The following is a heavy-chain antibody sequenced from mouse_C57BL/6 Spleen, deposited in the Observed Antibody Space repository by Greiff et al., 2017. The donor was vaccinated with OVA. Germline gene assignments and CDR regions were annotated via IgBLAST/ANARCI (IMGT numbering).Heavy chain of an antibody. Sequence: QVQLQQPGTELVKPGASVKLSCKASGYTFTSYWMHWVKQRPGQGLEWIGNINPSNGGTNYNEKFKSKATLTVDKSSSTAYMQLSSRTSEDSAVYFCARSWLTGPYYFDYWGQGTTLTVSS. CDR2: INPSNGGT. CDR3: ARSWLTGPYYFDY. V-gene: IGHV1-53*01. CDR1: GYTFTSYW. J-gene: IGHJ2*01. D-gene: IGHD4-1*01.